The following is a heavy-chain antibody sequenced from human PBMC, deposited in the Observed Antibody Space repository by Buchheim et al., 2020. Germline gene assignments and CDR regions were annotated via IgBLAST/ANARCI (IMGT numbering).Heavy chain of an antibody. D-gene: IGHD3-3*01. Sequence: QLQLQESGPGLVKPSETLSLTCTVSGGSISSSSYYWGWIRQPPGKGLEWIGSIYYSGSTYYNPSLKSRVTISVDTSQKQFSLKLSSVTAADTAVYYCARRVMEDDFWSGLYYFDYWGQGTL. CDR1: GGSISSSSYY. CDR3: ARRVMEDDFWSGLYYFDY. J-gene: IGHJ4*02. CDR2: IYYSGST. V-gene: IGHV4-39*01.